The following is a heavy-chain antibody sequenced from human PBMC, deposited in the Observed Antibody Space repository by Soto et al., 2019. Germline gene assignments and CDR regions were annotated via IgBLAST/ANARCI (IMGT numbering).Heavy chain of an antibody. CDR3: ARDPDPIEGVAFDI. CDR1: DFTFRSHW. Sequence: GGSLRLSCAASDFTFRSHWMSWVRQAPGKGLEWVANINQDGSRKYYVDSVKGRFTISRDNAENSLYLQMNSLRAEDTAVYYCARDPDPIEGVAFDIWGQGTKVTVSS. CDR2: INQDGSRK. V-gene: IGHV3-7*01. D-gene: IGHD2-21*01. J-gene: IGHJ3*02.